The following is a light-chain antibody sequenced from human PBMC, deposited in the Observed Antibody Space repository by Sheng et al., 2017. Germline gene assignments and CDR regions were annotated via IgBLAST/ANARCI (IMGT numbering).Light chain of an antibody. CDR2: GAS. CDR3: QQFESSYRT. J-gene: IGKJ1*01. CDR1: QSISSNY. Sequence: EIVLTQSPGTLSLSPGERATLSCRASQSISSNYLTWYQQKPGQAPRLLIYGASYRATGIPDRFSGSGSGTDFTLTINRLEPEDFAVYYCQQFESSYRTFGQGTKVEIK. V-gene: IGKV3-20*01.